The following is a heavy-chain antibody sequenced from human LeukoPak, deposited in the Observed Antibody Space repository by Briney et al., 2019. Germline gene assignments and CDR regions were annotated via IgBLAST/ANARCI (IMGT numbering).Heavy chain of an antibody. CDR1: GGTFSSYA. V-gene: IGHV1-69*13. Sequence: SVKVSCKASGGTFSSYAISWVRQAPGQGLEWMGGIIPIFGTANYAQKFQGRVTITADESTSTANMELSSLRSEDTAVYYCARHASGSYFFEYWGQGTLVTVSS. CDR3: ARHASGSYFFEY. CDR2: IIPIFGTA. J-gene: IGHJ4*02. D-gene: IGHD3-10*01.